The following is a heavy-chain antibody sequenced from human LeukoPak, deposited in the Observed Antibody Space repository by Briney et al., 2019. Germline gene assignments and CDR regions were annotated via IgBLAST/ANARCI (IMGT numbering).Heavy chain of an antibody. J-gene: IGHJ4*02. CDR1: GFIFSIYN. V-gene: IGHV3-48*01. Sequence: GGSLRLSCAASGFIFSIYNMNWVRQAPGKGLEWVSYISSSGSTIYYADSVKGRFTISRDNAKNSLSLQMNSLRAEDTAVYYCARSSSGWYVYWGQGTLVTVSS. D-gene: IGHD6-19*01. CDR2: ISSSGSTI. CDR3: ARSSSGWYVY.